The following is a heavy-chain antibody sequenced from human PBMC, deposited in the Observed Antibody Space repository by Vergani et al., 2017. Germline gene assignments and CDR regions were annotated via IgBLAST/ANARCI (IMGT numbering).Heavy chain of an antibody. V-gene: IGHV3-30*02. Sequence: QVQLVESGGGVVQRGGSLRLPCATSGFTLSNYDMQWIRQGPGKGLEFVAFIQFDGSNQYYADSVKGRFTLSRDFSKNTLYLQMNSLRTDDTATYYCAKHFRGWGIDYWGQGTLVIVSS. CDR2: IQFDGSNQ. D-gene: IGHD3-16*01. CDR3: AKHFRGWGIDY. J-gene: IGHJ4*02. CDR1: GFTLSNYD.